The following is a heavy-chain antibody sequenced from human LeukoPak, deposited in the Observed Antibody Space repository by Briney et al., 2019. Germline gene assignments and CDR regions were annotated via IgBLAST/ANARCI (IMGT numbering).Heavy chain of an antibody. D-gene: IGHD6-19*01. CDR3: ARDQWLDY. CDR2: IGTSGNTI. Sequence: PGGSLRLSCAASGFTFSDYAMTWVRQAPGKGLEWVSFIGTSGNTIYYADSVKGRFTVSRDNAKNSLYLQMNSLRAEDTAVYYCARDQWLDYWGRGTLVTVSS. CDR1: GFTFSDYA. V-gene: IGHV3-11*04. J-gene: IGHJ4*02.